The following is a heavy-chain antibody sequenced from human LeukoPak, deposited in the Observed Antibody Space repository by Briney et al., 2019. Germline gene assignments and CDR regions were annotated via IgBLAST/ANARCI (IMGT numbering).Heavy chain of an antibody. CDR3: ARGSTGIAARLLENYYFDY. J-gene: IGHJ4*02. Sequence: PSQTLSLTCAISGDSVSSNSAAWNWIRQSPSRGLEWLGRTYYRSKWYNDYAVSVKSRITINPDTSKNQFSLQLNSVTPEDTAVYYCARGSTGIAARLLENYYFDYWGQGTLVTVSS. V-gene: IGHV6-1*01. D-gene: IGHD6-6*01. CDR1: GDSVSSNSAA. CDR2: TYYRSKWYN.